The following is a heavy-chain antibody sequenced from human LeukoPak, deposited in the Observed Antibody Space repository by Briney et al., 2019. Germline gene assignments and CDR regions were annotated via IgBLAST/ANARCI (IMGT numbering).Heavy chain of an antibody. V-gene: IGHV4-31*03. D-gene: IGHD2-8*01. J-gene: IGHJ4*02. CDR3: ARLGHCTNGVCYTFDY. CDR1: GGFISSGGYY. CDR2: IYYTGST. Sequence: SETLSLTCTVSGGFISSGGYYWSWLRQHPGKGLEWIGYIYYTGSTYYNASLKSRVMISVDTSNNRFSLKLNSVTAADTAVYYCARLGHCTNGVCYTFDYWGQGTLVTVSS.